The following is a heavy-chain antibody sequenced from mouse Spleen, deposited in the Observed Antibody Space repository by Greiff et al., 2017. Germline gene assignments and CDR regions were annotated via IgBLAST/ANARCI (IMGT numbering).Heavy chain of an antibody. D-gene: IGHD1-1*01. CDR2: IWSGGST. J-gene: IGHJ3*01. CDR1: GFSLTSYG. CDR3: ARPHYYGSSSWFAY. V-gene: IGHV2-2*01. Sequence: VKLMESGPGLVQPSQSLSITCTVSGFSLTSYGVHWVRQSPGKGLEWLGVIWSGGSTDYNAAFISRLSISKDNSKSQVFFKMNSLQADDTAIYYCARPHYYGSSSWFAYWGQGTLVTVSA.